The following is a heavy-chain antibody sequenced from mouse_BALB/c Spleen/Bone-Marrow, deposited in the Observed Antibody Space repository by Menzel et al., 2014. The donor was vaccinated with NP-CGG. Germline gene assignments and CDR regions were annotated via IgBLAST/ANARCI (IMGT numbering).Heavy chain of an antibody. Sequence: VKLVESGPGLVAPSQSLSITCTVSGFSLINYGIHWVRQPPGKGLEWLGIIWARGGATYNSALMTRQSISKDNSRSQVFLKMTSLQTYYTAMYYCAREWRLVYWGQGTLVTVSA. V-gene: IGHV2-9*02. CDR3: AREWRLVY. CDR2: IWARGGA. J-gene: IGHJ3*01. CDR1: GFSLINYG.